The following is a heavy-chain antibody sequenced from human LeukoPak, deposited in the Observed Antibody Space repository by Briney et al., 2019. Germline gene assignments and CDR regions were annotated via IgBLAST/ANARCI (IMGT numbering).Heavy chain of an antibody. CDR3: ARGLYSSSPPDY. Sequence: PGGSLRLSCAASGLTFSRYVMHWVRQAPGKGLEYVSAISNNGGSTYYANSVKGRFTISRDNSKNTLYLQMGSLRAEDTAVYYCARGLYSSSPPDYWGQGTLVTVSS. CDR2: ISNNGGST. V-gene: IGHV3-64*01. J-gene: IGHJ4*02. CDR1: GLTFSRYV. D-gene: IGHD6-13*01.